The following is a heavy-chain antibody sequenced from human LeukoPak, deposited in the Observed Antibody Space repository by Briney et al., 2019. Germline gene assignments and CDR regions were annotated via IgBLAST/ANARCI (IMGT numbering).Heavy chain of an antibody. CDR2: IGGAI. J-gene: IGHJ4*02. V-gene: IGHV3-48*02. D-gene: IGHD6-13*01. CDR1: GFTFSTYS. Sequence: GGSLRLSCAASGFTFSTYSMNWVRQAPGKGLEWISYIGGAIYYADSVTGRFTVSRDDAKNSLFLQMNSLRDEDTAVYYCARDSRWAFDYWGQGTLVTVSS. CDR3: ARDSRWAFDY.